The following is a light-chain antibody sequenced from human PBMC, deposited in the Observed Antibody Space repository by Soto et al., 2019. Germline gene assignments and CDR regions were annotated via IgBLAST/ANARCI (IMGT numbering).Light chain of an antibody. CDR3: QQGSSWPIT. V-gene: IGKV3-11*01. Sequence: EIVLTQSPATLSLSPGESATLSCRASQSVSGNLAWYQQKPGQTPRLLIYDASNRATGIPSRFSRSGSGTAFTLTIGTLETEDFEVYYCQQGSSWPITFGPGTKVDIK. CDR1: QSVSGN. J-gene: IGKJ3*01. CDR2: DAS.